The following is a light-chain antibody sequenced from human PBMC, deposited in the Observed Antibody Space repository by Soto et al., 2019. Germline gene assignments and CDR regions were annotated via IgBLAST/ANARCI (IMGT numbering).Light chain of an antibody. CDR1: QSVLYSSNNKNS. J-gene: IGKJ4*01. CDR3: QQTFSLLALT. CDR2: TTS. V-gene: IGKV4-1*01. Sequence: DLVLTRSPDSLAVSLGERATINCKSSQSVLYSSNNKNSVAWYQQKPGKAPNLLIYTTSTLQGGVPSRFSGSGSGTDFTLTINSLQPEDAATHYCQQTFSLLALTFGGGTKVDI.